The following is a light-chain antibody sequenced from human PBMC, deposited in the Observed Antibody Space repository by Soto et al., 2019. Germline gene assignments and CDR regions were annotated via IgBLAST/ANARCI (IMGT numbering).Light chain of an antibody. CDR1: TSNIGHNY. J-gene: IGLJ3*02. CDR2: GND. V-gene: IGLV1-51*01. CDR3: ATWDTNLRAV. Sequence: QSVLTQPPSVSAAPGQTVTISCSGGTSNIGHNYVSWYQQLPGTAPTLLIYGNDKRPSGIPDQFSGSTSGPSATLAITGLKTGDEADYYCATWDTNLRAVFGGGTKLTVL.